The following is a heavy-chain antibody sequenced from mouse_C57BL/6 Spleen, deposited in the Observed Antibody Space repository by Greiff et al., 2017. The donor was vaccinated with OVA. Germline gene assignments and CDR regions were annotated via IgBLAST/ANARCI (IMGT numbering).Heavy chain of an antibody. CDR1: GFSLTSYG. D-gene: IGHD4-1*01. V-gene: IGHV2-6*03. Sequence: QVQLKESGPGLVAPSPCLSISCTVSGFSLTSYGVHWVRQPPGKGLEWLVVIWSDGSTTYNSALNSRLSISKDNTKRQDFLKMNSLQTDDTAMYYCAKTGKGYAMDYWGQGTSVTVSS. CDR3: AKTGKGYAMDY. CDR2: IWSDGST. J-gene: IGHJ4*01.